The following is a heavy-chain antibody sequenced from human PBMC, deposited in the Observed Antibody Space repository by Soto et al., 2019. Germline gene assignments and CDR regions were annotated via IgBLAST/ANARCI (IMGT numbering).Heavy chain of an antibody. CDR3: AREIVVVVAAINYYYGMDV. CDR2: IYSGGST. Sequence: AGGSLRLSCAASGFTVSSNYMSWVRQAPGKGLEWVSVIYSGGSTYYADSVKGRFTISRDNSKNTLYLQMNSLRAEDTAVYYCAREIVVVVAAINYYYGMDVWGQGTTVTVSS. J-gene: IGHJ6*02. CDR1: GFTVSSNY. D-gene: IGHD2-15*01. V-gene: IGHV3-53*01.